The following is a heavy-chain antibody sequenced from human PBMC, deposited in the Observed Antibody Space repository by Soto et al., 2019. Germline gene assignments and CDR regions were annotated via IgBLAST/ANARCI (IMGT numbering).Heavy chain of an antibody. CDR3: ARSRGYTYDHYGMDV. V-gene: IGHV1-8*01. Sequence: QVQLVQSGAEVKKPGASVKVSCKASGYTFTSYDIIWVRQATGQGLEWMGWMNPNSGNTATAQKFQGRVTFSRSISISTAYVELSSLRSEDTAVYYCARSRGYTYDHYGMDVWGQGTTVTVSS. D-gene: IGHD5-18*01. J-gene: IGHJ6*02. CDR2: MNPNSGNT. CDR1: GYTFTSYD.